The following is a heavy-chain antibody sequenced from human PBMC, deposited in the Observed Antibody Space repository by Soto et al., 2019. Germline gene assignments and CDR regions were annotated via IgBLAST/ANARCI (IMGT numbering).Heavy chain of an antibody. D-gene: IGHD5-18*01. J-gene: IGHJ4*02. CDR1: GFTFSNAW. CDR3: TSKLVDTAMVRGRDY. Sequence: EVQLVESGGGLVKPGGSLRLSCAASGFTFSNAWMSWVRQAPGKGLEWVGRIKSKTDGGTTDYAAPVKGRFTISRDDSKNTLYLQMNSLKTEDTAVYYCTSKLVDTAMVRGRDYWGQGTLVTVSS. CDR2: IKSKTDGGTT. V-gene: IGHV3-15*01.